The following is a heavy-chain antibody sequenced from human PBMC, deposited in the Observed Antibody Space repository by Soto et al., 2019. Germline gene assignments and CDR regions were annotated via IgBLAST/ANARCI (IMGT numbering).Heavy chain of an antibody. CDR2: ITWHSGTI. Sequence: EVQLVESGGGLVQPGRSLRLACAASGFTFDQYTMHWVRQAPGKGLEWVSSITWHSGTIGYADSVKGRFTISRDNAKNSLYLQMNSLRGEDTALYYCAKEMSTFGDFNYYYMDVWGNGTTVTFSS. CDR1: GFTFDQYT. CDR3: AKEMSTFGDFNYYYMDV. J-gene: IGHJ6*03. D-gene: IGHD3-16*01. V-gene: IGHV3-9*01.